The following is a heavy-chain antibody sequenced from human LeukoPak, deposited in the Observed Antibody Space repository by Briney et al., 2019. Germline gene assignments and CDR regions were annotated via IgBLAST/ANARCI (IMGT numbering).Heavy chain of an antibody. J-gene: IGHJ4*02. CDR2: INPDGRTT. CDR1: GFTFSNYR. CDR3: ARCDFWSGFKDY. D-gene: IGHD3-3*01. Sequence: GGSLTLLCSASGFTFSNYRMHCVRHAPGKGLVCVSFINPDGRTTKYADYEKGRFIISRDNAKNALYLQMSSLRAEDTAVYYCARCDFWSGFKDYWGQGTLVSVSS. V-gene: IGHV3-74*01.